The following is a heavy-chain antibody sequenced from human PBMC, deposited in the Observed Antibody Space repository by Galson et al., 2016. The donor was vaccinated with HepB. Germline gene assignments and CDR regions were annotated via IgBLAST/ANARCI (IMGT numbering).Heavy chain of an antibody. J-gene: IGHJ4*02. D-gene: IGHD3-3*01. CDR3: ARDHYDFWSASIASLGGFIDY. CDR1: GFTFSTYN. CDR2: ISSSSTYI. V-gene: IGHV3-21*01. Sequence: SLRLSCAASGFTFSTYNMNWVRQAPGKGLEWVSSISSSSTYIYYADSVKGRFTISRDNAKNSLYLQMNSLRAEDTAVYYCARDHYDFWSASIASLGGFIDYWGQGTLVTVSS.